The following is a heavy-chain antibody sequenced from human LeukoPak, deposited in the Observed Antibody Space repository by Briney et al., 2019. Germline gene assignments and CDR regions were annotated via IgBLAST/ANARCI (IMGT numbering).Heavy chain of an antibody. D-gene: IGHD2-15*01. J-gene: IGHJ4*02. CDR2: IYYSGST. CDR1: GFTVSSNY. CDR3: ARGHLGYCSGGSCYGDLDY. V-gene: IGHV4-31*02. Sequence: LRLSCAASGFTVSSNYMSWIRQHPGKGLEWIGYIYYSGSTYYNPSLKSRVTISVDTSKNQFSLKLSSVTAADTAVYYCARGHLGYCSGGSCYGDLDYWGQGTLVTVSS.